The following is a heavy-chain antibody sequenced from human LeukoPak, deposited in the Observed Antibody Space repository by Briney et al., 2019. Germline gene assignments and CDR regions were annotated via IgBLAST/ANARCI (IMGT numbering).Heavy chain of an antibody. CDR3: VRVEGYSAGWYEN. J-gene: IGHJ4*02. D-gene: IGHD6-19*01. V-gene: IGHV1-18*01. CDR2: ISVYNGHT. Sequence: ASARVSCKASGYTFTAYGISWVRQAPGQGPEWMGWISVYNGHTNYAQNLQGRVTMTTDTGTNTAYMELRSLRSDDTAMYYCVRVEGYSAGWYENWGQGTLVTVSS. CDR1: GYTFTAYG.